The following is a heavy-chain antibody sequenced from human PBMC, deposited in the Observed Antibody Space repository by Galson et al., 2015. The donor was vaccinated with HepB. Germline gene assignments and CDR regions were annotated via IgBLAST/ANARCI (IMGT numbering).Heavy chain of an antibody. V-gene: IGHV5-10-1*01. CDR3: ARHAGITIFGVVHNNWFDP. D-gene: IGHD3-3*01. CDR2: IDPSDSYT. CDR1: GYSFTSYW. J-gene: IGHJ5*02. Sequence: QSGAEVKKPGESLRISCKGSGYSFTSYWISWVRQMPGKGLEWMGRIDPSDSYTNYSPSFQGHVTISADKSISTAYLQWSSLKASDTAMYYCARHAGITIFGVVHNNWFDPWGQGTLVTVSS.